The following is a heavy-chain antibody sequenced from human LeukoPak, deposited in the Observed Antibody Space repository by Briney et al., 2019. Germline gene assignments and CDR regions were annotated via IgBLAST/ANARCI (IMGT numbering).Heavy chain of an antibody. J-gene: IGHJ4*02. D-gene: IGHD6-19*01. V-gene: IGHV3-7*03. CDR3: ARVYGEKAVAGTRYFDY. CDR1: GFTFNNYW. CDR2: IKQDGSEK. Sequence: GGSLRLSCAASGFTFNNYWMTWVRQAPGKGLEWVANIKQDGSEKYYVDSVKGRFIISRDNAKNSLYLQMNSLRAEDTAVYYCARVYGEKAVAGTRYFDYWGQGTLVTVSS.